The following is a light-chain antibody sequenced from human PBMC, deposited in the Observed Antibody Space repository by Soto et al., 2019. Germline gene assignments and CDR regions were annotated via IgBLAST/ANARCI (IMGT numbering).Light chain of an antibody. Sequence: QSALTQPRSVSGSPGQSVTISCTGTSSDVSDYNYVSWYQYHPGKAPKLMIYDVSKRPSGVTDRFSGSKSGNTASLTISGLQAEDEADYYCCSYAGSYTYVFGTGTKLTVL. CDR1: SSDVSDYNY. J-gene: IGLJ1*01. CDR2: DVS. CDR3: CSYAGSYTYV. V-gene: IGLV2-11*01.